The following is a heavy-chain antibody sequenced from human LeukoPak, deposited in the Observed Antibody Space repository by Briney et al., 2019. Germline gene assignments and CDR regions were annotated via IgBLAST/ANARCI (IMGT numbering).Heavy chain of an antibody. Sequence: ASVKVSCKASGYTFTSYAIHWVRQAPGQGLEWMGWITAYSGNTNYAHKLQGRVTMTTDTSTSTAYMELRSLRSDDTAVYYCARDLGRDCSSTSCPYDAFDIWGQGTMVTVSS. J-gene: IGHJ3*02. CDR2: ITAYSGNT. D-gene: IGHD2-2*01. CDR3: ARDLGRDCSSTSCPYDAFDI. V-gene: IGHV1-18*04. CDR1: GYTFTSYA.